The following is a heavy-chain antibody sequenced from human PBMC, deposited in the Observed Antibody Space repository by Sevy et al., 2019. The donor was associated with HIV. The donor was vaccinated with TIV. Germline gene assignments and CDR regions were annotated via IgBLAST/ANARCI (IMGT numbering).Heavy chain of an antibody. CDR3: AKDSGYSIDWYPGY. J-gene: IGHJ4*02. V-gene: IGHV3-30*18. D-gene: IGHD6-13*01. CDR2: ISSDGSYK. CDR1: GFNFKTDG. Sequence: GGTLRLYCAASGFNFKTDGMHWVRQAPGKGLEGVAVISSDGSYKSYADSVKGRFTIARDNSKNTLYLQMNSLRVEDTAVYYCAKDSGYSIDWYPGYWGQGTLVTVSS.